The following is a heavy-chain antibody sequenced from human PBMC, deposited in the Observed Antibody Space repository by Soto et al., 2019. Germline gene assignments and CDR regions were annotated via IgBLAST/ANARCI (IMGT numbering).Heavy chain of an antibody. Sequence: QVQLVQSGAEVKKPGASVKVSCKASGYTFTSYGISWVRQAPGQGLEWMGWISAYNGNTNYAQKLQGRFTITTYTSTSTAHMELRSLRADDTAVYYCARNFRYYSDSSGKFDYWGQGTLVTVSS. CDR1: GYTFTSYG. CDR2: ISAYNGNT. CDR3: ARNFRYYSDSSGKFDY. J-gene: IGHJ4*02. V-gene: IGHV1-18*01. D-gene: IGHD3-22*01.